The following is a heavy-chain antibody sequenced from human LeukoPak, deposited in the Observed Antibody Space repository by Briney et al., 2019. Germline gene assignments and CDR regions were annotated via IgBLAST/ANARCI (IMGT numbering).Heavy chain of an antibody. CDR2: VYTSGSA. CDR1: GGSISSYY. CDR3: ARSNSAYYFDY. Sequence: SETLSLTCAVSGGSISSYYWSWIRQPAGKGLEWIGRVYTSGSANYNPSLKSRVTMALDTSKNQFSLKLTSVTAADTAVYYCARSNSAYYFDYWGQGTLVTVSS. D-gene: IGHD1-1*01. J-gene: IGHJ4*02. V-gene: IGHV4-4*07.